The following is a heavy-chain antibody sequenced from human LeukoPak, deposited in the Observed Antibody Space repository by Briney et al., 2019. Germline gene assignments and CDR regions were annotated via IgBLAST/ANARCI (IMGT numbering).Heavy chain of an antibody. V-gene: IGHV4-59*08. CDR3: ARQYYDILTGYYTDYYFDY. D-gene: IGHD3-9*01. CDR2: IYYSGST. CDR1: GGSISGYS. J-gene: IGHJ4*02. Sequence: SETLSLTCTVSGGSISGYSWTWIRQPPGRGLEWIGKIYYSGSTNYNPSLKSRVTISVDTSKNQFSLKLSSVTAADTAVYYCARQYYDILTGYYTDYYFDYWGQGTLVTVSS.